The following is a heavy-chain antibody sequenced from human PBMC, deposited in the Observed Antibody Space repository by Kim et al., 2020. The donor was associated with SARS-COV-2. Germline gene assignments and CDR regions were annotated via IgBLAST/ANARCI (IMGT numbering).Heavy chain of an antibody. Sequence: DSVKGRFTISRDNAKNSLYLQMNSLRAEDTALYYCAKGLIVGATLDAFDIWGQGTMVTVSS. D-gene: IGHD1-26*01. V-gene: IGHV3-9*01. J-gene: IGHJ3*02. CDR3: AKGLIVGATLDAFDI.